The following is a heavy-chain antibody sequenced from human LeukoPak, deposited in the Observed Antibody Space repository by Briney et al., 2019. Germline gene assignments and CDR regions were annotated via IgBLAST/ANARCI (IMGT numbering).Heavy chain of an antibody. CDR2: ISGSSIYI. J-gene: IGHJ4*02. CDR1: GFTFSTYS. CDR3: ARDPPYYDSSGYHYDY. V-gene: IGHV3-21*01. Sequence: GGSLRLSCAASGFTFSTYSMNWVRQAPGKGLEWVSSISGSSIYIYYADSVKGRFTISRDNAKNSLYLQMSSLRAEDTAVYYCARDPPYYDSSGYHYDYWGQGTLVTVSS. D-gene: IGHD3-22*01.